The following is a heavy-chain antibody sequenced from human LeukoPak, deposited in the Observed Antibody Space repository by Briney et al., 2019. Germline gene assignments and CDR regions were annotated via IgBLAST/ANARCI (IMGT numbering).Heavy chain of an antibody. D-gene: IGHD2-2*01. CDR2: MNPNSGNT. CDR3: ARVVPAAPDPYYMDV. CDR1: GCTFTSYD. Sequence: ASVKVSCKASGCTFTSYDINWVRQATGQGLEWMGWMNPNSGNTGYAQKFQGRVTMTRNTSISTAYMELSSLRSEDTAVYYCARVVPAAPDPYYMDVWGKGTTVTVSS. J-gene: IGHJ6*03. V-gene: IGHV1-8*01.